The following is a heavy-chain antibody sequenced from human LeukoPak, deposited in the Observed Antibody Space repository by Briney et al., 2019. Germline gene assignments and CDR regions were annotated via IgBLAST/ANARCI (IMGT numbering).Heavy chain of an antibody. J-gene: IGHJ6*02. V-gene: IGHV4-31*03. CDR1: GGSISSGGYY. CDR2: IYYSGST. D-gene: IGHD6-19*01. CDR3: ARGNAVAGRGVMDV. Sequence: SETLSLTCTVSGGSISSGGYYWSWIRQHPGKGLEWIGYIYYSGSTYYNPSLKSRVTISVDTSKNQFFLKLSSVTAADTAVYYCARGNAVAGRGVMDVWGQGTTVTVSS.